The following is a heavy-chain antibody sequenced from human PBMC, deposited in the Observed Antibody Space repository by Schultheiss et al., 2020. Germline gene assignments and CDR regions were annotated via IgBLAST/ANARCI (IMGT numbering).Heavy chain of an antibody. CDR3: ATNSPRGYSYGFPHY. Sequence: GGSLRLSCAASGFTFSDYYMSWIRQAPGKGLQWVSYITNSGSAVYYSDSVKGRFTVSRDNAKNLLYLQMNGLRAEDTAVYYCATNSPRGYSYGFPHYWGQGTLVTVYS. J-gene: IGHJ4*02. V-gene: IGHV3-11*01. D-gene: IGHD5-18*01. CDR1: GFTFSDYY. CDR2: ITNSGSAV.